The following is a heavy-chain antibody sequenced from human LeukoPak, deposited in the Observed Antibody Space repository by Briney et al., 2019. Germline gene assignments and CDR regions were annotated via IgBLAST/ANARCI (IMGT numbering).Heavy chain of an antibody. CDR3: AREGRPNAFDI. V-gene: IGHV3-7*01. CDR2: INQQGSEK. Sequence: GGSLRLSCAVSGFTFSNFWMRWVRQAPGKELEWVANINQQGSEKNSVDSVKGRFTISRDNAKNSLYLQMNSLRAEDTAVYYCAREGRPNAFDIWGQWTMVTVSS. J-gene: IGHJ3*02. CDR1: GFTFSNFW.